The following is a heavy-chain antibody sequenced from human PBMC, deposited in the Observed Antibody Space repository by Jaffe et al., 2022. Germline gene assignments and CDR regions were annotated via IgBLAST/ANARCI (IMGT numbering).Heavy chain of an antibody. Sequence: QVQLVESGGGVVQPGRSLRLSCAASGFTFSSYGMHWVRQAPGKGLEWVAVISYDGSNKYYADSVKGRFTISRDNSKNTLYLQMNSLRAEDTAVYYCAKDGYYDFWSGYSYYYYMDVWGKGTTVTVSS. CDR2: ISYDGSNK. CDR3: AKDGYYDFWSGYSYYYYMDV. D-gene: IGHD3-3*01. J-gene: IGHJ6*03. V-gene: IGHV3-30*18. CDR1: GFTFSSYG.